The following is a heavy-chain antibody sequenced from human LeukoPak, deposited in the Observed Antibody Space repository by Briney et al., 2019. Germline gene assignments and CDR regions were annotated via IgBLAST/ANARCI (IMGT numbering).Heavy chain of an antibody. Sequence: GGSLRLSCAASGFTFSSYGMHWVRQAPGKGLEWVAVISYDGSNKYYADSVKGRFTISRDNSKNTLYLQMNSLRAEDTAVYYCARVRGHSGSMDLAFDYWGQGTLVTVSS. CDR2: ISYDGSNK. V-gene: IGHV3-33*05. J-gene: IGHJ4*02. D-gene: IGHD1-26*01. CDR1: GFTFSSYG. CDR3: ARVRGHSGSMDLAFDY.